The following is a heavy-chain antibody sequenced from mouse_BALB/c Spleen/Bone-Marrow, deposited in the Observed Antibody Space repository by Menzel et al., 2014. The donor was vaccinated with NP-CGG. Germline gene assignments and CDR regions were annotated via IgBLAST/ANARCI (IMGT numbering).Heavy chain of an antibody. J-gene: IGHJ2*01. D-gene: IGHD1-2*01. CDR2: ISYSGNA. V-gene: IGHV3-8*02. Sequence: EVKLVESGPSLVKPSQTLSLTCSFTGDSITSSYWNWIRKFPGNKLEYMGYISYSGNAYYNPSLKSRISLTRDTSKNQYYLQLNSVTTEDTATYFCARGNGYHFDYWGQGTTLTVSS. CDR3: ARGNGYHFDY. CDR1: GDSITSSY.